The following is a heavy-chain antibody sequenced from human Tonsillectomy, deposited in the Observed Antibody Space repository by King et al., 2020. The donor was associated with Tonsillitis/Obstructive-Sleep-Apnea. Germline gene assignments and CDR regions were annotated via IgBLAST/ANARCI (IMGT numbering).Heavy chain of an antibody. CDR3: TRGYCSDGNCWREAFNI. CDR2: IRNKVNSYTT. Sequence: VQLVESGGGLVQPGGSLRLSCAASGFTLSDHYMDWVRQAPGKGLEWVGLIRNKVNSYTTAYAASVKGRFTISRDESENSMYLQMNSLKTDDTAVYYCTRGYCSDGNCWREAFNIWGQGTMVTVSS. D-gene: IGHD2-15*01. V-gene: IGHV3-72*01. J-gene: IGHJ3*02. CDR1: GFTLSDHY.